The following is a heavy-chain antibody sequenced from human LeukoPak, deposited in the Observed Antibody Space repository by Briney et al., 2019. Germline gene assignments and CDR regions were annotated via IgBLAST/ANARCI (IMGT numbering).Heavy chain of an antibody. CDR2: IYHSGST. D-gene: IGHD5-12*01. CDR1: GYSISSGYY. CDR3: ARILHIGGPPNWFDP. J-gene: IGHJ5*02. Sequence: SETLSLTCTVAGYSISSGYYWGWIRQPPGKGLEWIGSIYHSGSTYYNPSLKSRVTISVDTSKNQFSLELSSVTAADTAVYYYARILHIGGPPNWFDPWGQGTLVTVSS. V-gene: IGHV4-38-2*02.